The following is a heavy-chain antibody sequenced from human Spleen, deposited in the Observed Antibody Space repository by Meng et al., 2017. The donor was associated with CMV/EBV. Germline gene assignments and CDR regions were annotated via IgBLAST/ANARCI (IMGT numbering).Heavy chain of an antibody. V-gene: IGHV4-30-4*08. J-gene: IGHJ5*02. CDR3: ARVVRGVITVRFDP. CDR2: IYYSGST. Sequence: QVQAPGSGPRLVKPSQTLSLTCTVSGGSISSSDYYWSWIRQPPGKGLEWIGYIYYSGSTYYNPSLKSRVTISVDTSKNQFSLKLSSVTAADTAVYYCARVVRGVITVRFDPWGQGTLVTVSS. CDR1: GGSISSSDYY. D-gene: IGHD3-10*01.